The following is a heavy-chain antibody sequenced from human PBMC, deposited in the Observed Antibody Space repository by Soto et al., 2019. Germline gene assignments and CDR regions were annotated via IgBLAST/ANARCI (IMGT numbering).Heavy chain of an antibody. CDR1: GFTFDDYA. J-gene: IGHJ3*02. D-gene: IGHD4-17*01. V-gene: IGHV3-43*02. Sequence: GGSLRLSCAASGFTFDDYAMHWVRQAPGKGLEWVSLISGDGGSTYYADSVKGRFTISRDNSKNSLYLQMNSLRTEDTALYYCAKGPSLYGDGDAFDIWGQGTMVTVSS. CDR2: ISGDGGST. CDR3: AKGPSLYGDGDAFDI.